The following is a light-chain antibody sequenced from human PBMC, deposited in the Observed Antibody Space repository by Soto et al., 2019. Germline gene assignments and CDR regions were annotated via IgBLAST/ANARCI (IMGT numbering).Light chain of an antibody. CDR1: QSVSSY. Sequence: EIVLTQSPATLSFSPGERATLSCRASQSVSSYLAWYQQKPGQAPRLLIYDASNNATGIPARFSGSGSGTDFTLTISSLEPADFAVYYCQQRSNWPLTFGGGTKVEIK. CDR3: QQRSNWPLT. J-gene: IGKJ4*01. V-gene: IGKV3-11*01. CDR2: DAS.